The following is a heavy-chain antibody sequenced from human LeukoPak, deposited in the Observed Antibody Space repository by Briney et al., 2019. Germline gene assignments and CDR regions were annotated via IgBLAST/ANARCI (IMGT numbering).Heavy chain of an antibody. Sequence: GASVKVSCKASGGTFSSYAVSWVRQAPGQGLEWMGGIIPIFGTANYAQKFQGRVTITTDESTSTAYMELSSLRSEDTAVYYCARVAVGYCSSTSCKYYYYYYYMDVWGKGTTVTVSS. D-gene: IGHD2-2*01. CDR2: IIPIFGTA. V-gene: IGHV1-69*05. J-gene: IGHJ6*03. CDR3: ARVAVGYCSSTSCKYYYYYYYMDV. CDR1: GGTFSSYA.